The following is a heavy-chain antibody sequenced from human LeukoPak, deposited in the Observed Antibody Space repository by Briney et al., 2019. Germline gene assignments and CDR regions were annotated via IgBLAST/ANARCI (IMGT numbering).Heavy chain of an antibody. J-gene: IGHJ4*02. CDR1: GFTFSSYA. CDR3: ANGYYDYVWGSYRHFDY. D-gene: IGHD3-16*02. CDR2: ISGSGGST. V-gene: IGHV3-23*01. Sequence: GGSLRLSCAASGFTFSSYAMSWVRQAPGKGLEWVSAISGSGGSTYCADSVKGRFTISRDNSKNTLYLQMNSLRAEDTAVYYCANGYYDYVWGSYRHFDYWGQGTLVTVSS.